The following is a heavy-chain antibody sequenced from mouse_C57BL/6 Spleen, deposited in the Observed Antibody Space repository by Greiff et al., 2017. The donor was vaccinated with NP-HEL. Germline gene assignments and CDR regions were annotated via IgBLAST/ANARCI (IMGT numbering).Heavy chain of an antibody. CDR1: GYAFSSYW. CDR3: ARKEIYYDYDGAWFAY. D-gene: IGHD2-4*01. Sequence: VQLQQSGAELVKPGASVKISCKASGYAFSSYWMNWVKQRPGKGLEWIGQIYPGDGDTNYNGKFKGKATLTADKSSSTAYMQLSSLTSEDSAVYFCARKEIYYDYDGAWFAYWGQGTLDTVSA. V-gene: IGHV1-80*01. CDR2: IYPGDGDT. J-gene: IGHJ3*01.